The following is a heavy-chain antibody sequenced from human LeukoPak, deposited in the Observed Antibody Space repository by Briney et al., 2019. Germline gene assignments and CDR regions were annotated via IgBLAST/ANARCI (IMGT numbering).Heavy chain of an antibody. V-gene: IGHV4-34*01. CDR2: INHSGST. J-gene: IGHJ5*02. Sequence: PSETLSLTCAVYGGSFSGYYWSWIRQPPGKGLEWIGEINHSGSTNYNPSLKSRVTISVDTSKNQFSLKLSSVTAADTAVYYCARGNPTSYYDFWSGYYRQSWFDPWGQGTLVTVSS. CDR3: ARGNPTSYYDFWSGYYRQSWFDP. CDR1: GGSFSGYY. D-gene: IGHD3-3*01.